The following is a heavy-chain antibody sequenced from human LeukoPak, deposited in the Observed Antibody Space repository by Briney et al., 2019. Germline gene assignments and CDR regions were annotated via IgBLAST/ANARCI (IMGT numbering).Heavy chain of an antibody. D-gene: IGHD1-26*01. CDR2: IKQDGSEK. CDR1: GFTFSSYE. J-gene: IGHJ4*02. V-gene: IGHV3-7*01. CDR3: ARVLRYSGSHGDY. Sequence: GGSLRLSCAASGFTFSSYEMNWVRQAPGKGLEWVANIKQDGSEKYYVDSVKGRFTISRDNAKNSLYLQMNSLGAEDTAVYYCARVLRYSGSHGDYWGQGTLVTVSS.